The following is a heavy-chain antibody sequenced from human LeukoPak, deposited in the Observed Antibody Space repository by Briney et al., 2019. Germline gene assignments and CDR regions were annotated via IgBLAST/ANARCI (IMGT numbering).Heavy chain of an antibody. CDR1: GFTVSSNY. CDR3: ATGFGGFGIAAAGNPDY. CDR2: IYSGGST. D-gene: IGHD6-13*01. V-gene: IGHV3-66*01. Sequence: AGGSLRLSCAASGFTVSSNYMSWVRQAPGKGLEWVSVIYSGGSTYYADSVKGRFTISRDNSKNTLYLQMNSLRAEDTAVYYCATGFGGFGIAAAGNPDYWGQGTLVTVSS. J-gene: IGHJ4*02.